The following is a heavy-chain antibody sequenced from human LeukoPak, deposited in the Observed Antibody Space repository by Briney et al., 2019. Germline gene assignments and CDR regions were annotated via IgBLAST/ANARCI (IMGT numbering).Heavy chain of an antibody. CDR1: GFTFSNAW. CDR3: TTGDLNYYGSGSYYRVNAFDI. Sequence: GGSLRLSCAASGFTFSNAWMSWVRQAPGKGLEWVGRIKSKTDGGTTDYAAPVKGRFTISRDDSKNTLYLQMNSLKTEDTAVYYCTTGDLNYYGSGSYYRVNAFDIWGQGTMVTVSS. V-gene: IGHV3-15*01. D-gene: IGHD3-10*01. J-gene: IGHJ3*02. CDR2: IKSKTDGGTT.